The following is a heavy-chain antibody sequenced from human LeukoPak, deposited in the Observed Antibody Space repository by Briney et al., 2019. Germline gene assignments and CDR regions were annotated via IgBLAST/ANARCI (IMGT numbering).Heavy chain of an antibody. CDR1: GGSISSYY. D-gene: IGHD3-10*01. J-gene: IGHJ6*03. V-gene: IGHV4-4*07. CDR2: IYTSGST. Sequence: SETLSLTCTVSGGSISSYYWSWIRQPAGKGLEWIGRIYTSGSTNYNPSLKSRVTMSVDTSKNQFSLKLSSVTAADTAVYYCARSPYYYGSGSQKGYYYYYYMDVWGKGTTVTVSS. CDR3: ARSPYYYGSGSQKGYYYYYYMDV.